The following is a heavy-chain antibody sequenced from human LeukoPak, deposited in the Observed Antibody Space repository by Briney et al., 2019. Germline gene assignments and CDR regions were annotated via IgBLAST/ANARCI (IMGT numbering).Heavy chain of an antibody. CDR3: AKSSDYSNYVFGY. CDR1: GGSISGGSYY. V-gene: IGHV4-61*02. Sequence: SETLSLTCIVSGGSISGGSYYWSWIRQPAGKGLEWIGRIDTSGSTNYNPSLKSRVTISVDASKNHLSQRLTSVTAADTAMYYCAKSSDYSNYVFGYWGLGTLVAVSS. D-gene: IGHD4-11*01. CDR2: IDTSGST. J-gene: IGHJ4*02.